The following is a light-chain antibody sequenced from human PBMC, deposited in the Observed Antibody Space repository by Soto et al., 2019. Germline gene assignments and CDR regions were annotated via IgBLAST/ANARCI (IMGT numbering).Light chain of an antibody. CDR3: QYYVRSPPLT. V-gene: IGKV3-20*01. CDR1: QNVRNN. CDR2: DSS. Sequence: EIVLTQSPGTLSLSPGERATLSCRASQNVRNNLAWYQQKPGQAPRLLIYDSSNRATAIPDRFSGSGSGTDFTLTISRLEPEDFALYYCQYYVRSPPLTFGGGTKVEIK. J-gene: IGKJ4*01.